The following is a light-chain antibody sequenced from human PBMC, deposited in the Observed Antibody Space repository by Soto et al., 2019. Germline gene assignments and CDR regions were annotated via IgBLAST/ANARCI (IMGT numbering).Light chain of an antibody. Sequence: QSVLTQPASVSGSPGQSITISCTGTSSDIGAYNFVSWYQQHPGKAPKLMLYDVNIRPSGVSNRFSGSKSGNTASLTIPGLQAEDEADYYRTSWTTSTTMIFGGGTKVTVL. CDR3: TSWTTSTTMI. J-gene: IGLJ2*01. V-gene: IGLV2-14*03. CDR2: DVN. CDR1: SSDIGAYNF.